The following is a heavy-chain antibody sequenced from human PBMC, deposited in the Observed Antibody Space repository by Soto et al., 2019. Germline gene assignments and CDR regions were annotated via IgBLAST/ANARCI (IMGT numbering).Heavy chain of an antibody. CDR1: GYSFTSYG. CDR3: ARVVLEWLPTSGFDY. V-gene: IGHV1-18*04. CDR2: ITAENGNT. Sequence: QIQLVQSGAEVKKPGASVKVSCKASGYSFTSYGITWVRQAPGQGPEWLGWITAENGNTNYAQKFQGRGTMNTDTSTNTAYMELRGLRSDDTAVYYCARVVLEWLPTSGFDYWGQGTLVTVSS. J-gene: IGHJ4*02. D-gene: IGHD3-3*01.